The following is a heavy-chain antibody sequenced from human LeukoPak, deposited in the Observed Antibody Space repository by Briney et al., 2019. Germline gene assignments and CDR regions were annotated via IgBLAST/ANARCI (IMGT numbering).Heavy chain of an antibody. CDR2: ISSSGSTI. D-gene: IGHD6-13*01. V-gene: IGHV3-11*01. J-gene: IGHJ5*02. CDR3: ERDSSSRARNWFDP. CDR1: GFNFSDYY. Sequence: GGSLRLSCAASGFNFSDYYMIWLRQAPGKGLEGVSYISSSGSTIYYADSVKGRFTISRDNAKNSLYLQMNSLRAGDTAVYYCERDSSSRARNWFDPWGQGTLVTVSS.